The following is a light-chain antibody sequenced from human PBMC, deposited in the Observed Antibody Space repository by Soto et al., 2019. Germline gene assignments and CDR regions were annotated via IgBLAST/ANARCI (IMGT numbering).Light chain of an antibody. V-gene: IGKV3-20*01. CDR2: GAS. CDR3: QQYSSSPLT. J-gene: IGKJ4*01. CDR1: QSVSSY. Sequence: PGERATLSCRASQSVSSYLAWYQQKPGQAPRLLISGASTRATGIPDRFSGSGSGTDFTLTISRLEPEDFAVYYCQQYSSSPLTFGGGTKVDIK.